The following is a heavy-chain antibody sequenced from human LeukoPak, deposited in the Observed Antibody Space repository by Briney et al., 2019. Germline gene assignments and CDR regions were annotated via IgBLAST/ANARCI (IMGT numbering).Heavy chain of an antibody. CDR1: GGSISSYY. D-gene: IGHD3-22*01. CDR3: ARDTGVYYYDSSGYPLYYFDY. J-gene: IGHJ4*02. Sequence: SETLSLTCTVSGGSISSYYWSWIRQPPGKGLEWIGYIYHSGSTYYNPSLKSRVTISVDRSKNQFSLKLSSVTAADTAVYYCARDTGVYYYDSSGYPLYYFDYWGQGTLVTVSS. V-gene: IGHV4-59*12. CDR2: IYHSGST.